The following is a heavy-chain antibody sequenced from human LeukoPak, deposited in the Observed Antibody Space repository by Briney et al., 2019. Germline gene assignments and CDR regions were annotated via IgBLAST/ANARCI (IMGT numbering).Heavy chain of an antibody. V-gene: IGHV3-23*01. Sequence: PGGSLRLSCAASGFMFNSYVMSWVRQAPGKGLEWVSAINGGGGNTYYADSVKGRFTISRDNSKNMVYLQMNSLRAEDTAVYYCAKDSSSRARPFDYWGQGTLVTVSS. CDR2: INGGGGNT. J-gene: IGHJ4*02. CDR3: AKDSSSRARPFDY. CDR1: GFMFNSYV. D-gene: IGHD6-6*01.